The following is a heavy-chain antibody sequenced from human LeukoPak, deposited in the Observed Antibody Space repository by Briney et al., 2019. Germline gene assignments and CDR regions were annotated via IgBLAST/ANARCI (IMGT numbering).Heavy chain of an antibody. Sequence: GGSLRLSCAASGFTFSSYAMHWVRQAPGEGLEWVAVISYDGSNKYYADSVKGRFTISRDNSKNTLYLQMNSLRAEDTAVYYCARESVGMDVWGQGTTVTVSS. CDR3: ARESVGMDV. CDR2: ISYDGSNK. V-gene: IGHV3-30-3*01. CDR1: GFTFSSYA. D-gene: IGHD1-1*01. J-gene: IGHJ6*02.